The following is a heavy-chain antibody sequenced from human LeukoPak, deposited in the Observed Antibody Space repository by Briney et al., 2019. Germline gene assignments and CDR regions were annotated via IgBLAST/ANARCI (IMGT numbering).Heavy chain of an antibody. CDR3: SKDINSHCRGDCSDY. CDR1: GFTFSKLG. D-gene: IGHD2-15*01. CDR2: IRNDGSNS. J-gene: IGHJ4*02. Sequence: PGGSLRLSCAASGFTFSKLGMHWGRQAPGKGLEWVAFIRNDGSNSYYVDSVKGRFTISRDNSKNTVDLQMNSLRAEDTAIYYCSKDINSHCRGDCSDYWGQGTLVIVSS. V-gene: IGHV3-30*02.